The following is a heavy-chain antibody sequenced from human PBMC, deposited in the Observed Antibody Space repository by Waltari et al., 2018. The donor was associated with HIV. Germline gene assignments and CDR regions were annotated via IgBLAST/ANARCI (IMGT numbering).Heavy chain of an antibody. V-gene: IGHV4-59*01. CDR1: GGSISSYY. CDR3: ARCLWFGGEYGMDV. Sequence: QVQLQESGPGLVKPSETLSLTCTVSGGSISSYYWSWIRQPPGKGLEWIGNIYYSGSTNYTPPLKSRVTISVDTSKNQFSLKLSSVTAADTAVYYCARCLWFGGEYGMDVWGQGTTVTVSS. J-gene: IGHJ6*02. CDR2: IYYSGST. D-gene: IGHD3-10*01.